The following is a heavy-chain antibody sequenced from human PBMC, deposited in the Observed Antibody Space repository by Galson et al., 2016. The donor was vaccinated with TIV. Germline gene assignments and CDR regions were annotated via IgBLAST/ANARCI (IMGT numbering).Heavy chain of an antibody. CDR3: ARGPAENY. J-gene: IGHJ4*02. V-gene: IGHV1-69*04. CDR1: GDTFSNYA. Sequence: QSGAEVKKPGDSVKVSCKASGDTFSNYAISWVRQAPGQGLEWMGRITPILNIANYAQEFQGRVTITADESTSTVYMELNSLRSDDTAVYYCARGPAENYWGQGTLATVSS. CDR2: ITPILNIA.